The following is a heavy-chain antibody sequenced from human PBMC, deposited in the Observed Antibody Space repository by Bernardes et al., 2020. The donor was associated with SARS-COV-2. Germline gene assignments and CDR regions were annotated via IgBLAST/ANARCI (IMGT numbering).Heavy chain of an antibody. V-gene: IGHV5-51*01. J-gene: IGHJ5*02. Sequence: ESLKISCKGSGYSFSTYWIGWVRQMPGKGLEWMGIIYPGDSDTKYSPSFQGQVTISADKSTSTAFLQWTSLKASDTAMYYCARGTNAWSPISWFDPWGQGTLVTVSS. CDR3: ARGTNAWSPISWFDP. CDR1: GYSFSTYW. D-gene: IGHD2-8*01. CDR2: IYPGDSDT.